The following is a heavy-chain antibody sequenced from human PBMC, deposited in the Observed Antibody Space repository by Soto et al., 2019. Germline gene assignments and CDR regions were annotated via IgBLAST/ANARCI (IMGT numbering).Heavy chain of an antibody. Sequence: QVQLVQSGAEVKKPGSSVKVSCKASGGTFNNYSISWVRQAPGQGLEWMGRIIPILNIANYAQKFQGRVTITADRSTSTAYMELTSLRSEDTAVYFCARTGGSDGRDGMDVWGQGTTVTVSS. D-gene: IGHD1-26*01. V-gene: IGHV1-69*02. CDR3: ARTGGSDGRDGMDV. J-gene: IGHJ6*02. CDR2: IIPILNIA. CDR1: GGTFNNYS.